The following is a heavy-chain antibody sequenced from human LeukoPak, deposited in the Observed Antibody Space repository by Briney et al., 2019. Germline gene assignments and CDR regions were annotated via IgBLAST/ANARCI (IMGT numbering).Heavy chain of an antibody. J-gene: IGHJ4*02. CDR1: GFTFSSYW. D-gene: IGHD2-2*02. CDR3: AREQYCSSSSCYTSFDY. CDR2: IKQDGSEK. Sequence: GGSLRLSCAASGFTFSSYWMSWVRQAPGKGLEWVANIKQDGSEKYYVDSVKGRFTISRDNAKNSLYLQMNSLRAEDTAVYYCAREQYCSSSSCYTSFDYWGQGTLVTVSS. V-gene: IGHV3-7*01.